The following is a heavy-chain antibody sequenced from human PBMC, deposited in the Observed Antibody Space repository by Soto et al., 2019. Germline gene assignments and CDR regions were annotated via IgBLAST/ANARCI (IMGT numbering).Heavy chain of an antibody. Sequence: PSETLSLTCAVYGGSFSGYYWSWIRQPPGKGLEWIGEINHSGSTNYNPSLKSRVTISVDTSKNQFSLKLSSVTAADTAVYYCARGRTGTVVEPAAIHYYYMDVWGKGTTVTGSS. D-gene: IGHD2-2*01. J-gene: IGHJ6*03. CDR3: ARGRTGTVVEPAAIHYYYMDV. V-gene: IGHV4-34*01. CDR2: INHSGST. CDR1: GGSFSGYY.